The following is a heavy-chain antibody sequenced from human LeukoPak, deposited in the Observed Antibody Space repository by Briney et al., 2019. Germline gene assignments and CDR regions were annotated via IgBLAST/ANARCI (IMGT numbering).Heavy chain of an antibody. CDR2: VNTDGSHT. D-gene: IGHD7-27*01. J-gene: IGHJ4*02. CDR1: GFTFSSYW. CDR3: ARGDLTFWGFPH. V-gene: IGHV3-74*01. Sequence: GGSLRLSCAASGFTFSSYWMHWVRQAPGKGLMWVSRVNTDGSHTNYADSVKGRFTIPRDNAKNALYLQMNSLRAEDTAIYYCARGDLTFWGFPHWGQGALVTVSS.